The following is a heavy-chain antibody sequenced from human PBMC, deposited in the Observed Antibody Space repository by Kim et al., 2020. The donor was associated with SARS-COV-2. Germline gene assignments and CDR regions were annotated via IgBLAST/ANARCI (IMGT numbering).Heavy chain of an antibody. CDR1: GGSFSGYY. J-gene: IGHJ4*02. D-gene: IGHD1-1*01. Sequence: SETLSLTCAVYGGSFSGYYWSWIRQPPGKGLEWIGEINHSGSTNYNPSLKSRVTISVDTSKNQFSLKLSSVTAADTAVYYCARGGPRTFANWGQGTLVTVSS. CDR3: ARGGPRTFAN. CDR2: INHSGST. V-gene: IGHV4-34*01.